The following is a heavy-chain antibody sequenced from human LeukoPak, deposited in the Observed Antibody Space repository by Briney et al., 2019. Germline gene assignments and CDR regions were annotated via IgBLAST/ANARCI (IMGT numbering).Heavy chain of an antibody. V-gene: IGHV4-39*07. D-gene: IGHD6-19*01. J-gene: IGHJ4*02. CDR1: GGSISSSSYY. CDR3: ARDPSSGRRPHFDY. Sequence: SETLSLTCTVSGGSISSSSYYWGWIRQPPGKGLEWIGSIYYSGSTYYNPSLKSRVTISVDTSKNQFSLKLSSVTAADTAVYYCARDPSSGRRPHFDYWGQGTLVTVSS. CDR2: IYYSGST.